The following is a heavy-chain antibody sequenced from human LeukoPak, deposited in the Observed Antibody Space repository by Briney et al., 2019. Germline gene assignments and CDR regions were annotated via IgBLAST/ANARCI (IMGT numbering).Heavy chain of an antibody. CDR1: GFTFSSYW. Sequence: QTGGSLRLSCAVSGFTFSSYWMHWVRQAPGKGLVWVSRMNSDGSSTSYADSVKGRFTISRDNAKNTLYLQMNSLRAEDTAVYYCARGGGYSYGHFDYWGQGTLVTVPS. V-gene: IGHV3-74*01. CDR3: ARGGGYSYGHFDY. J-gene: IGHJ4*02. CDR2: MNSDGSST. D-gene: IGHD5-18*01.